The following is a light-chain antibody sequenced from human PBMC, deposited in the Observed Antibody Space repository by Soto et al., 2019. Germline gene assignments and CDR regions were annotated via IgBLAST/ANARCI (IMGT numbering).Light chain of an antibody. CDR3: QQYDSYSWT. CDR1: QSISSW. Sequence: TPSPSTLSATAGDRVTITCRASQSISSWLAWYQQKPGKAPKLLIYDASSLESGVPSRFSGSGSGTEFTLTISSLQTDDFASYYCQQYDSYSWTFGQGTKVDIK. V-gene: IGKV1-5*01. CDR2: DAS. J-gene: IGKJ1*01.